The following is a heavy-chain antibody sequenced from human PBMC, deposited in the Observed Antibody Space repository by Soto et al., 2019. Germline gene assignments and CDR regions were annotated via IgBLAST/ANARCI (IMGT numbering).Heavy chain of an antibody. J-gene: IGHJ2*01. CDR1: GYSFTSYA. CDR3: ARGATSVTTFYFDL. CDR2: INPGNGNT. Sequence: QVQVVQSGAEVKKPGASVKVSCKASGYSFTSYAMHWVRQAPGQRLEWMGWINPGNGNTKNSQKFQCRVTITRDTFASTAYMELSSLRSEDTAVYYCARGATSVTTFYFDLWGPGTLVTVSS. D-gene: IGHD4-17*01. V-gene: IGHV1-3*01.